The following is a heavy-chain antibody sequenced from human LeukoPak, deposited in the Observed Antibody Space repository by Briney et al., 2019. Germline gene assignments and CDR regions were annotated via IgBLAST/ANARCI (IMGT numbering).Heavy chain of an antibody. CDR3: ARQNDFRLDY. D-gene: IGHD3-3*01. CDR2: IYPGDSDT. J-gene: IGHJ4*02. Sequence: KFGESLQISCKGSGYSFTSYWIGWVRQLPGKSLEWMGIIYPGDSDTRYSPSLQGQVTISVDTSIGTAYLQWSSLKASDTAIYYCARQNDFRLDYWGQGTLVTVSS. V-gene: IGHV5-51*01. CDR1: GYSFTSYW.